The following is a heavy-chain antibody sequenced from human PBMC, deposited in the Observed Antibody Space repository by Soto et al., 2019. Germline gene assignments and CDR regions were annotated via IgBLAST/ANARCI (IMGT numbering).Heavy chain of an antibody. CDR1: GGSISSYY. D-gene: IGHD3-3*01. Sequence: SETLSLTCTVSGGSISSYYWSWIRQPPGKGLEWIGYIYYGGSTNYNPSLKSRVTISVDTSKNQFSLKLSSVTAADTAVYYCARASYYDFWSGYALGWWFDPWGQGTLVTVSS. V-gene: IGHV4-59*01. J-gene: IGHJ5*02. CDR2: IYYGGST. CDR3: ARASYYDFWSGYALGWWFDP.